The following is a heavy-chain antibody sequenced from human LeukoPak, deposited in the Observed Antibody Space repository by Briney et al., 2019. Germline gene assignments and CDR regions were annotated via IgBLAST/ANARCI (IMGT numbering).Heavy chain of an antibody. CDR1: GFTFDDYA. CDR3: AKGTSYDILTDYLNY. V-gene: IGHV3-9*01. J-gene: IGHJ4*02. Sequence: PGGSLRLSCVASGFTFDDYAMHWVRQAPGKGLEWASGISWNSGSIAYADSVKGRFTISRDNAKNSLYLQMNSLRAEDTALYYCAKGTSYDILTDYLNYWGQGTLVTVSS. CDR2: ISWNSGSI. D-gene: IGHD3-9*01.